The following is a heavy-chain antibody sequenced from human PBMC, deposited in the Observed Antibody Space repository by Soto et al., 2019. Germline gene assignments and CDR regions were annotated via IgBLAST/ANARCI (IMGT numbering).Heavy chain of an antibody. V-gene: IGHV4-30-2*01. CDR1: GGSISSGGYS. CDR3: ARGPRFEYSSSSLLDY. D-gene: IGHD6-6*01. CDR2: IYHSGST. Sequence: SETLSLTCAVSGGSISSGGYSWSWIRQPPGKGLEWIGYIYHSGSTYYNPSLKSRVTISVDRSKNQFSLKLSSVTAADTAVYYCARGPRFEYSSSSLLDYWGQGTLVTVSS. J-gene: IGHJ4*02.